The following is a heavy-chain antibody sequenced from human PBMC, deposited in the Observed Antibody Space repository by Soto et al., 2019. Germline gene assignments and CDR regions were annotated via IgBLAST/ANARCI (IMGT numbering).Heavy chain of an antibody. CDR1: GLPFSSHG. CDR3: ARLRGSYFYY. D-gene: IGHD1-26*01. J-gene: IGHJ4*02. CDR2: IWYDGSKK. V-gene: IGHV3-33*01. Sequence: QVQLVESGGGVVQPGRSLRLSCVVSGLPFSSHGMYWGRQAPGKGLEWVALIWYDGSKKYYADSVKGRFTISRDNSKNTLYLEMNSLRVEDTAMYYCARLRGSYFYYWGQGTLVTVSS.